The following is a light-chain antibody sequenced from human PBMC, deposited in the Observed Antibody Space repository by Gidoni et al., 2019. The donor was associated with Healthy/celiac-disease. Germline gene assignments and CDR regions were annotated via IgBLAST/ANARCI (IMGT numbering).Light chain of an antibody. CDR3: QQYGSSRWT. CDR1: QSVSSSY. Sequence: EIVLTQSPGTLPLSPGERATLSCRASQSVSSSYLAWYQQKPGQAPRLLIYGASSRAPGIPDRFSGSGSGTDFTLTISRLEAEDFAVYYCQQYGSSRWTFGQGTKVEIK. V-gene: IGKV3-20*01. J-gene: IGKJ1*01. CDR2: GAS.